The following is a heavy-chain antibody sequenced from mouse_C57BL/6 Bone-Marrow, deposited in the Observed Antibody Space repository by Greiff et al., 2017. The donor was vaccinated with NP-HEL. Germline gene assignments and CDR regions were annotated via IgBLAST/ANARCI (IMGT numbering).Heavy chain of an antibody. Sequence: VKLMESGAELVKPGASVKLSCKASGYTFTEYTIHWVKQRSGQGLEWIGWFYPGSGSIKYNEKFKDKATLTADKSSSTVYMELSRLTSEDSAVYFCARHEDYGNYFDYWGQGTTLTVSS. V-gene: IGHV1-62-2*01. CDR3: ARHEDYGNYFDY. J-gene: IGHJ2*01. CDR1: GYTFTEYT. D-gene: IGHD2-1*01. CDR2: FYPGSGSI.